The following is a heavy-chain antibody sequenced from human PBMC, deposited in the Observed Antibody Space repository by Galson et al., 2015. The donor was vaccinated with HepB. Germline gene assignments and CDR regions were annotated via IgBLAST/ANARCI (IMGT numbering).Heavy chain of an antibody. Sequence: SLRLSCAASGFTLSSYSMNWVRQAPGKGLEWVSYISSSSSTIYYADSVKGRFTISRDNAKNSLYLQMNSLRDEDTAVYYCARDLVAGYYYGMDVWGQGTTVTVSS. V-gene: IGHV3-48*02. CDR2: ISSSSSTI. CDR3: ARDLVAGYYYGMDV. D-gene: IGHD6-19*01. J-gene: IGHJ6*02. CDR1: GFTLSSYS.